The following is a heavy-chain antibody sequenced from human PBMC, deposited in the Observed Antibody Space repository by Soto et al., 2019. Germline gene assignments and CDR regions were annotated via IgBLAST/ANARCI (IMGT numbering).Heavy chain of an antibody. CDR1: EFTFSGCS. CDR3: ARGWFGPDV. V-gene: IGHV3-74*01. CDR2: IDKVGTDS. Sequence: EVQLVESGGGLVQPGGSLRLTCAASEFTFSGCSVHWVRQAPGKGLVWVSGIDKVGTDSTYADSVKGRFTSSRDNAKNTVYLQMNSLRVEDTAVYYCARGWFGPDVWGKGTTVTVSS. D-gene: IGHD3-10*01. J-gene: IGHJ6*03.